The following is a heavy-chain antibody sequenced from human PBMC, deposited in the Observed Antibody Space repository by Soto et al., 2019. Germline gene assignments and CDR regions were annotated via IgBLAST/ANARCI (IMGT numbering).Heavy chain of an antibody. CDR1: GFTFTSSA. CDR3: AATLYSGSPGGDYYYYGMDV. D-gene: IGHD1-26*01. CDR2: IVVGSGNT. J-gene: IGHJ6*02. Sequence: GASVKVSCKASGFTFTSSAVQWVRQARGQRLEWIGWIVVGSGNTNYAQKFQERVTITRDMSTSTAYMELSSLRSEDTAVYYCAATLYSGSPGGDYYYYGMDVWGQGTTVTVSS. V-gene: IGHV1-58*01.